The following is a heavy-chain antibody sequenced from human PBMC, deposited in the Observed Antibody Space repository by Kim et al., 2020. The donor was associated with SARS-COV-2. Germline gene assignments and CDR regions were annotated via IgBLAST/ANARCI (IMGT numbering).Heavy chain of an antibody. Sequence: GGSLRLSCAASGFTFSNAWMSWVRQAPGKGLEWVGRIKSKTDGGTTDYAAPVKGRFTISRDDSKNTLYLQMNSLKTEDTAVYYCTTGKGGNPGKYYYYYMDVLGKGTTVTVSS. CDR3: TTGKGGNPGKYYYYYMDV. J-gene: IGHJ6*03. CDR2: IKSKTDGGTT. V-gene: IGHV3-15*01. CDR1: GFTFSNAW. D-gene: IGHD1-1*01.